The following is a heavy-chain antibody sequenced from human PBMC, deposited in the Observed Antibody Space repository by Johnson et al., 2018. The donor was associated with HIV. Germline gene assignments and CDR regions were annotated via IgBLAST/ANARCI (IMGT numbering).Heavy chain of an antibody. J-gene: IGHJ3*02. CDR1: GFSFSSYG. CDR2: ISSGGDST. CDR3: ARDWVGTNAFDI. Sequence: VQLVESGGGVVQPGGSLRFSCAASGFSFSSYGMHWVRQAPGKGLEWVSYISSGGDSTYYTDSVKGRFTISRDNGKNSLFLLMNSLRAEDTAVYYCARDWVGTNAFDIWGKGTMVTVSS. V-gene: IGHV3-48*04. D-gene: IGHD1-26*01.